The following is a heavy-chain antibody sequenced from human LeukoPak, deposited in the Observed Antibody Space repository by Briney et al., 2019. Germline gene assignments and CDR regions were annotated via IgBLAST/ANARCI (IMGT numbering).Heavy chain of an antibody. CDR2: FDPEDGET. D-gene: IGHD3-22*01. J-gene: IGHJ4*02. V-gene: IGHV1-24*01. CDR1: GYTLTELS. CDR3: ATGIPSYYDSSGSLPFDY. Sequence: SVKVSCKVSGYTLTELSMHWVRQAPGKGLEWMGGFDPEDGETIYAQKFQGRVTMTEDTSTDTAYMELSSLRSEDTAVYYCATGIPSYYDSSGSLPFDYWGQETLVTVSS.